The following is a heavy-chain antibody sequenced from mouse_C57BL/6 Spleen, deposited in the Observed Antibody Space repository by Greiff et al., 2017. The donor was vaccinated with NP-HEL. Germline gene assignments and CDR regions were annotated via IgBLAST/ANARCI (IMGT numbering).Heavy chain of an antibody. CDR2: ISSGGDYI. J-gene: IGHJ3*01. CDR3: TRELGRDPWFAY. V-gene: IGHV5-9-1*02. Sequence: DVHLVESGEGLVKPGGSLKLSCAASGFTFSSYAMSWVRQTPEKRLEWVAYISSGGDYIYYADPVKGRFTISRDNARNTLYLQMSSLKAEDTAMYYCTRELGRDPWFAYWGQGTLVTVSA. CDR1: GFTFSSYA. D-gene: IGHD4-1*01.